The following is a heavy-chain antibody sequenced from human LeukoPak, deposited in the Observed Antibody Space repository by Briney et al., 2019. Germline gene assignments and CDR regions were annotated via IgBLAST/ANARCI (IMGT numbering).Heavy chain of an antibody. V-gene: IGHV4-34*01. D-gene: IGHD1-26*01. CDR3: ARRTENTIVGATTIRTVNAFDI. Sequence: SETLSLTCAVYGGSFSGYYWSWIRKPPGKALEWSGEINHSGSTNYNPSLKSRVTISVDTSKNQFSLKLSSVTAADTAVYYCARRTENTIVGATTIRTVNAFDIWGQGTMVTVSS. J-gene: IGHJ3*02. CDR2: INHSGST. CDR1: GGSFSGYY.